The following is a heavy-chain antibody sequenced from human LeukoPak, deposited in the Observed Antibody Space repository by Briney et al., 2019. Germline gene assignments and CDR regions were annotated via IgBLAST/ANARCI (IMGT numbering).Heavy chain of an antibody. D-gene: IGHD6-6*01. J-gene: IGHJ4*02. CDR1: GFTFSSYG. Sequence: GGSLRLSCAASGFTFSSYGMHWVRQAPGKGLEWVAFIRYDGSNKYYADSVKGRFTISRDKSKNTLYLQMNSLRAEDTAVYYCAKDARVVSSSSGWVFDYWGQGTLVTVSS. V-gene: IGHV3-30*02. CDR2: IRYDGSNK. CDR3: AKDARVVSSSSGWVFDY.